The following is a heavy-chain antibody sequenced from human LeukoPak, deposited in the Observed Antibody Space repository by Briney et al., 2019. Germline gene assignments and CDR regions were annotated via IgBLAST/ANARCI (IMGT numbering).Heavy chain of an antibody. Sequence: PGGSLRLSCAASGFTFSSYAMRWVRQPPGKGLEWLSSISGNWYTTYYADSVKGRFTVSRDNSKNTLFLQMNSLRAEDTAVYFCAKGVSSPLYYFDYWGQGALVTVSS. J-gene: IGHJ4*02. D-gene: IGHD6-13*01. V-gene: IGHV3-23*01. CDR3: AKGVSSPLYYFDY. CDR1: GFTFSSYA. CDR2: ISGNWYTT.